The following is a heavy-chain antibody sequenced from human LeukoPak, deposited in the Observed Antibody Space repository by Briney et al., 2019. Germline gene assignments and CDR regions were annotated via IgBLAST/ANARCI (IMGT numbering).Heavy chain of an antibody. Sequence: GGSLRLSCAASELTFITYGMTWVRQAPGKGLEWVSAITGSAVSTFYADSVKGRFTISRDNSKNTLYLQMNSLRAEDTAVYYCARGYYYDSLDAFDIWGQGTMVTVSS. J-gene: IGHJ3*02. D-gene: IGHD3-22*01. CDR2: ITGSAVST. V-gene: IGHV3-23*01. CDR3: ARGYYYDSLDAFDI. CDR1: ELTFITYG.